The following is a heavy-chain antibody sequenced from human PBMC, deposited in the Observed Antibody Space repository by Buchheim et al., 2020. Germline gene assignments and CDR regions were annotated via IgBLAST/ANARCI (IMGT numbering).Heavy chain of an antibody. V-gene: IGHV3-23*01. CDR2: ISGSGGST. CDR1: GFTFSSYA. D-gene: IGHD1/OR15-1a*01. Sequence: EVQLLESGGGLVQPGGSLRLSCAASGFTFSSYAMSWVRQAPGKGLEWVSAISGSGGSTYYADSVKGRFTIPRDNSQNKLYLQMNSLRAEDTAVYYCAKMATKLELEQTSNFDYWGQGTL. CDR3: AKMATKLELEQTSNFDY. J-gene: IGHJ4*02.